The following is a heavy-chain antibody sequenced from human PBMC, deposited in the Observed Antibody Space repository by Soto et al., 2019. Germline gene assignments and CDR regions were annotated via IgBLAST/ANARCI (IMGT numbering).Heavy chain of an antibody. Sequence: PGESLKISCKGSGCSFTSYWIGWVRQMPGKGLEWMGIIYPGDSDTRYSPSFQGQVTISADKSISTAYLQWSSLKASDTAMYYCARRGRYSSSRHYYGMDVWGQGTTVTVSS. CDR2: IYPGDSDT. CDR1: GCSFTSYW. CDR3: ARRGRYSSSRHYYGMDV. J-gene: IGHJ6*02. V-gene: IGHV5-51*01. D-gene: IGHD6-6*01.